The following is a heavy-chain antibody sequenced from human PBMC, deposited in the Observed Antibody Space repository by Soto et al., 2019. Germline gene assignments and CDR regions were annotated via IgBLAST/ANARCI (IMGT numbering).Heavy chain of an antibody. CDR1: GFTFSSYS. Sequence: EVQLVESGGGLVKPGGSLRLSCAASGFTFSSYSMNWVRQAPGKGLEWVSSISSSSSYIYYADSVKGRFTISRDNAKNSLYLQMNSLRAEDTAVYYCARLPGWELLRRFYYYYGMDVWGQGTTVTVSS. J-gene: IGHJ6*02. D-gene: IGHD1-26*01. CDR2: ISSSSSYI. V-gene: IGHV3-21*01. CDR3: ARLPGWELLRRFYYYYGMDV.